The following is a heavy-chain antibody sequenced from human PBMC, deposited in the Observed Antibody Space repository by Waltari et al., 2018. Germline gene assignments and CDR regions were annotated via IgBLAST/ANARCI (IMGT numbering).Heavy chain of an antibody. CDR3: ARGPRFGELVPVDY. CDR1: GYTFTGYY. J-gene: IGHJ4*02. Sequence: QVQLVQSGAEVKKPGASVKVSCKASGYTFTGYYMHWVRQAPGQGLEWMGLINPNSGVTNYAQKFQGRVTMTMDTSISTAYMELSRLRSDDTAVYYCARGPRFGELVPVDYWGQGTLVTVSS. D-gene: IGHD3-10*01. CDR2: INPNSGVT. V-gene: IGHV1-2*06.